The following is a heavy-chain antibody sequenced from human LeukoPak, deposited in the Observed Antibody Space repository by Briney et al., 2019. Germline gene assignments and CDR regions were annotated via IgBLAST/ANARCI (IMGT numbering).Heavy chain of an antibody. Sequence: GGSLRLSCAASGFAFDIYWMTWVRQAPGKGLEWVGNIKKDGSVKQYADAVRGRFTVSRDNSKNSLYLQMNSLRADDMAVYYCVSLRVSTVRDSFDLWGQGTMVTVSS. CDR2: IKKDGSVK. CDR1: GFAFDIYW. V-gene: IGHV3-7*01. J-gene: IGHJ3*01. CDR3: VSLRVSTVRDSFDL. D-gene: IGHD3-10*01.